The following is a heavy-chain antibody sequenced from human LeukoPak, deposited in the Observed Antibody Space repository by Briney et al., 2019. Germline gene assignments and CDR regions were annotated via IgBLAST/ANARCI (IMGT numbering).Heavy chain of an antibody. D-gene: IGHD6-13*01. J-gene: IGHJ4*02. V-gene: IGHV1-2*02. CDR1: GYTFTGYY. CDR3: ARDESAAGTSFSFFDY. CDR2: INPNSGGT. Sequence: ASVKVSCKASGYTFTGYYMHWVRQAPGQGLEWMGWINPNSGGTNYAQKFQGRVTMTRDTSISTAYMELSRLRSDDTAVYYCARDESAAGTSFSFFDYWGQGTLVTVSS.